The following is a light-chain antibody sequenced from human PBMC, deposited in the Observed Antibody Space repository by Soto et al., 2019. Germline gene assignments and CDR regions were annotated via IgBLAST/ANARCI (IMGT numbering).Light chain of an antibody. CDR3: QQYETFSPWT. Sequence: DIERTRSASSLCASVGDRRTITCRPSEAIGIYLNWYQQKPGKAPKLLISAASSLQSGVPSRFSGSGSGTEFTLAISNLQPDDFATYYCQQYETFSPWTFGQGTKVDNK. J-gene: IGKJ1*01. V-gene: IGKV1-39*01. CDR1: EAIGIY. CDR2: AAS.